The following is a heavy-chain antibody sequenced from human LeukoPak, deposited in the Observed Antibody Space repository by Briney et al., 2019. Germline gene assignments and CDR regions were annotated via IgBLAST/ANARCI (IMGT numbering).Heavy chain of an antibody. V-gene: IGHV4-31*03. CDR1: GGSISSGGYY. D-gene: IGHD1-26*01. Sequence: SETLSLTCTVSGGSISSGGYYCNWIRQHPGKGLEWMGYISYSGSTYYNPSLKSRLTISADTSKNQFSLKLSSVTAADTAVYYCARDYSGTTIWGQGTLVTVSS. CDR2: ISYSGST. J-gene: IGHJ4*02. CDR3: ARDYSGTTI.